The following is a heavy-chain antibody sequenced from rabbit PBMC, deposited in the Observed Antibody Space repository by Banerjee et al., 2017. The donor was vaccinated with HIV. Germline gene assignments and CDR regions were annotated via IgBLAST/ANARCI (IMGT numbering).Heavy chain of an antibody. Sequence: QEQLVESGGGLVQPGGTLTLTCKASGIDFSIHYYMCWVRQAPGKGLEYIACIYTSSSGSTYYASWAKGRFTGSKTSSTTVTLQMTSLTAADTATYFCARDLAAVTGWNFNLWGPGTLVTVS. CDR1: GIDFSIHYY. CDR3: ARDLAAVTGWNFNL. J-gene: IGHJ4*01. D-gene: IGHD7-1*01. V-gene: IGHV1S45*01. CDR2: IYTSSSGST.